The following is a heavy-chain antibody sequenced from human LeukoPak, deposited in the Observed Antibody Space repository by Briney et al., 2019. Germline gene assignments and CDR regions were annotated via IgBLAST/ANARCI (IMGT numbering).Heavy chain of an antibody. Sequence: SETLSLTCAVYGGSFSGYYWSWIRQPPGKGLEWIGEINHSGSTNYNPSLKSRVTISVDTSKNQFSLKLSSVTAADTAVYYCAKDPVYRRSFGFSGDYWGQGTLVIVSS. CDR3: AKDPVYRRSFGFSGDY. CDR2: INHSGST. J-gene: IGHJ4*02. V-gene: IGHV4-34*01. CDR1: GGSFSGYY. D-gene: IGHD5-18*01.